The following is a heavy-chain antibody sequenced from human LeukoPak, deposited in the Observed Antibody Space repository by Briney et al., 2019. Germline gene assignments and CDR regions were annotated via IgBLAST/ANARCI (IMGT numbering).Heavy chain of an antibody. CDR2: IRSKAYGGTT. D-gene: IGHD6-19*01. V-gene: IGHV3-49*04. J-gene: IGHJ4*02. CDR3: TRDPQGLAVATYYFDY. Sequence: PGGSLRLSCAASGFTFSSYGMHWVRQAPGKGLEWVGFIRSKAYGGTTEYAASVKGRFTISRDDSKSIAYLQMNSLKTEDTAVYYCTRDPQGLAVATYYFDYWGQGTLVTVSS. CDR1: GFTFSSYG.